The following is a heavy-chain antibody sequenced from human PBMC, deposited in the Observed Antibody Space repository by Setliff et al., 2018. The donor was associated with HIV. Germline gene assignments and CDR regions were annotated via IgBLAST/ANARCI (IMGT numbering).Heavy chain of an antibody. CDR2: ISAYNGNT. Sequence: RASVKVSCKASGYTFVDDGITWVRQAPGQGLEWMGWISAYNGNTNYAQKFQGRLTMTEDTSTDTAYMELSSLSSDDTAMYYCATDPGYSSTWYSESFQHWGQGTVVTVSS. CDR1: GYTFVDDG. V-gene: IGHV1-18*01. D-gene: IGHD6-13*01. CDR3: ATDPGYSSTWYSESFQH. J-gene: IGHJ1*01.